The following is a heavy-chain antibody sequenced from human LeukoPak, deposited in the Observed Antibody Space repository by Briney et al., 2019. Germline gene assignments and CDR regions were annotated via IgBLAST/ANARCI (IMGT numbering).Heavy chain of an antibody. Sequence: GGSLRLSCAASGFTFSSYEMNWVRQAPGKGLEWVSYISSSGSTIYYADSVKGRFTISRDNAKNSLYLQMNSLRAEDTAVYYCARLTKAVLMEYANDYWGQGTLVTVSS. J-gene: IGHJ4*02. D-gene: IGHD2-8*01. V-gene: IGHV3-48*03. CDR3: ARLTKAVLMEYANDY. CDR2: ISSSGSTI. CDR1: GFTFSSYE.